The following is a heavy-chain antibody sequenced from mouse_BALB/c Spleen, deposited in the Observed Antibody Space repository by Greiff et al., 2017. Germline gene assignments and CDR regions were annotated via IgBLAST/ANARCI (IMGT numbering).Heavy chain of an antibody. CDR1: GFTFSSYA. V-gene: IGHV5-9-4*01. D-gene: IGHD1-1*01. CDR3: ARFTTVVPYWYFDV. J-gene: IGHJ1*01. Sequence: EVMLVESGGGLVKPGGSLKLSCAASGFTFSSYAMSWVRQSPEKRLEWVAEISSGGSYTYYPDTVTGRFTISRDNAKNTLYLEMSSLRSEDTAMYYCARFTTVVPYWYFDVWGAGTTVTVSS. CDR2: ISSGGSYT.